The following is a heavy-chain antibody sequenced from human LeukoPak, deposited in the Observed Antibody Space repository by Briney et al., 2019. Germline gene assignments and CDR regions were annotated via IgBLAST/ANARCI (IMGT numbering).Heavy chain of an antibody. D-gene: IGHD6-13*01. CDR3: ARRIGYSSSWYGAFDI. V-gene: IGHV5-51*01. J-gene: IGHJ3*02. CDR1: GYSFTSYW. CDR2: IYPGDSDT. Sequence: TGESLKISCKGSGYSFTSYWIGWVRQMPGKGLEWMGIIYPGDSDTRYSPSFQGQVTISADKSISTAYLQWSSLKASDTAMYYCARRIGYSSSWYGAFDIWGQGTMVTVSS.